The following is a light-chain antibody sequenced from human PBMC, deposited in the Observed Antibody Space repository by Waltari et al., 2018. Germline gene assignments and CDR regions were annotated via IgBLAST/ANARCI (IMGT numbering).Light chain of an antibody. J-gene: IGLJ2*01. V-gene: IGLV2-23*01. CDR1: SRDVGGYNL. CDR2: EGS. CDR3: CSYAGSSPSVV. Sequence: QSALTQPASVSGSPGQSLTLPCTRTSRDVGGYNLLSWYQHHPAKAPKVMIYEGSERPSGVSNRFSGSKSGNTASLTISGLQAEDEADYSCCSYAGSSPSVVFGGGTKLTVL.